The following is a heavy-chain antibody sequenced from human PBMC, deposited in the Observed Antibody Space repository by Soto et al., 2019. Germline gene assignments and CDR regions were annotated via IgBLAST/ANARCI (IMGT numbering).Heavy chain of an antibody. D-gene: IGHD3-3*01. J-gene: IGHJ5*02. Sequence: PGGSLRLSCAASGFTFSSYEMNWVRQAPGKGLEGVSYISSSGSTIYYADSVKGRFTISRDNAKNSLYLQMNSLRAEDTAVYYCARVPSTIRFLEWFKPDRNWFDPWGQGTLVTVSS. V-gene: IGHV3-48*03. CDR3: ARVPSTIRFLEWFKPDRNWFDP. CDR2: ISSSGSTI. CDR1: GFTFSSYE.